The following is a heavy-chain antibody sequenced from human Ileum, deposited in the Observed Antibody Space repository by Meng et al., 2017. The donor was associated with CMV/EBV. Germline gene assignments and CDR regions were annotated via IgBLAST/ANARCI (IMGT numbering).Heavy chain of an antibody. CDR1: GLSFSTYW. Sequence: GESLKISCAASGLSFSTYWMHWVRQVPAKGLVWVSRINGDGSSTNYADSVKGRFSISRDNAKNTLYLQMNSLRAADTAVYYCARVTGWFDPWGQGTRVTGSS. CDR2: INGDGSST. CDR3: ARVTGWFDP. J-gene: IGHJ5*02. V-gene: IGHV3-74*01.